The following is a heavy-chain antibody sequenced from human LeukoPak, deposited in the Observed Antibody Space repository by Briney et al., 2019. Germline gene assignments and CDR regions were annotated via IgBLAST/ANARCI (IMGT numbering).Heavy chain of an antibody. CDR2: IYSGGST. CDR3: ARYCSSTSCYQHYGMDV. J-gene: IGHJ6*02. CDR1: GFTVSSNY. V-gene: IGHV3-53*04. D-gene: IGHD2-2*01. Sequence: PGGSLRLSCAASGFTVSSNYMSWVRQAPGKGLKWVSVIYSGGSTYYADSVKGRFTISRHNSKNTLYLQMNSLRAEDTAVYYCARYCSSTSCYQHYGMDVWGQGTTVTVSS.